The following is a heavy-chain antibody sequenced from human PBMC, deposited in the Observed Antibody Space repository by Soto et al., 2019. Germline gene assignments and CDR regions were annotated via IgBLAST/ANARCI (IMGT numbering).Heavy chain of an antibody. V-gene: IGHV3-21*01. CDR3: ASAFSGYAFDY. CDR2: ISSSSSYI. Sequence: GGSLRLSCASSGFTFSSYSMNWVRQAPGKGLEWVSSISSSSSYIYYADSVKGRFTISRDNAKNSLYLQMNSLRAEDTAVYYCASAFSGYAFDYWGKGTLVTVSS. CDR1: GFTFSSYS. J-gene: IGHJ4*02. D-gene: IGHD5-12*01.